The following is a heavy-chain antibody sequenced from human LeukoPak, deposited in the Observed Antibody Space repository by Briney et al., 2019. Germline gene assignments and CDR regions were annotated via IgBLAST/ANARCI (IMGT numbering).Heavy chain of an antibody. D-gene: IGHD6-19*01. Sequence: PGGSLRLSCAASGFTFSSYGMHWVRQAPGKGLEWVAVIWYDGSNKYYADSVKGRFTISRDNSKNTLSLQMNSLRAEDTAVYYCARGPYSSGPRGAFDIWGQGTMVTVSS. CDR1: GFTFSSYG. CDR2: IWYDGSNK. V-gene: IGHV3-33*01. J-gene: IGHJ3*02. CDR3: ARGPYSSGPRGAFDI.